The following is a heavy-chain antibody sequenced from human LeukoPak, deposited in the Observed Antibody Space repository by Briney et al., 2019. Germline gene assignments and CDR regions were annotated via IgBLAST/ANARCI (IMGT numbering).Heavy chain of an antibody. V-gene: IGHV4-39*02. CDR3: ARESDYDFWSGYTYWYFDL. J-gene: IGHJ2*01. CDR1: GGSISSSSYY. CDR2: IYYSGST. Sequence: PSKTLSLTCTVSGGSISSSSYYWGWIRQPPGKGLEWIGSIYYSGSTYYNPSLKSRVTISVDTSKNQFSLKLSSVTAADTAVYYCARESDYDFWSGYTYWYFDLWGRGTLVTVSS. D-gene: IGHD3-3*01.